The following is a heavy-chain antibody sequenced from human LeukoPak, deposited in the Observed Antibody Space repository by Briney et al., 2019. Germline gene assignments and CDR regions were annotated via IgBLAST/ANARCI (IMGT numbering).Heavy chain of an antibody. V-gene: IGHV4-34*01. CDR2: INHSGST. J-gene: IGHJ6*02. CDR3: ARGSGLYGMDV. CDR1: GGSFSGYY. Sequence: PSETLSLTCAVYGGSFSGYYWSWIRQPPGKGLEWIGEINHSGSTNYNPSLKSRVTIPVDTSKNQFSLKLSSVTAADTAVYYCARGSGLYGMDVWGQGTTVTVSS.